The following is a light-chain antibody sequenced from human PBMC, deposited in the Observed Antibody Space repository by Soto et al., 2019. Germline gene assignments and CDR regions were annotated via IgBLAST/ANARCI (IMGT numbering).Light chain of an antibody. CDR3: QSFDSSLRVYV. Sequence: QSVLTQPPSASGTPGQRVTISCSGASSNVESNPVSWYQHLPGTAPKYLIYLNNQRPSGVPDRFSGSKSGTSASLVISGLQAEDEADYYCQSFDSSLRVYVFGSGTKVTVL. CDR1: SSNVESNP. J-gene: IGLJ1*01. V-gene: IGLV1-44*01. CDR2: LNN.